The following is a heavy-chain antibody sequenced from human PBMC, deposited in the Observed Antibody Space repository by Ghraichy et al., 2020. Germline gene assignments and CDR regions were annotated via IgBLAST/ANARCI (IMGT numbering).Heavy chain of an antibody. J-gene: IGHJ5*02. CDR3: ARDFRSSSSRGYWFDP. CDR1: GGSISSYY. V-gene: IGHV4-59*01. D-gene: IGHD6-6*01. Sequence: ESLNISCTVSGGSISSYYWSWIRQPPGKGLEWIGYIYYSGSTNYNPSLKSRVTISVDTSKNQFSLKLSSVTAADTAVYYCARDFRSSSSRGYWFDPWGQGTLVTVSS. CDR2: IYYSGST.